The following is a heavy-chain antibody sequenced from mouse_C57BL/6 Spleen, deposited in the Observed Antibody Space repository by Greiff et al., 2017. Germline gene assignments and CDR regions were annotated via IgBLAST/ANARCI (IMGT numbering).Heavy chain of an antibody. CDR3: ARGGSPYYFDC. J-gene: IGHJ2*01. Sequence: QVQLQQPGAELVKPGASVKMSCKASGYTFTSYWITWVKQRPGQGLEWIGDIYPGSGSTYYNEKFKGKATLTVDTSYSTAYMQLSSLTSEDSAVYYCARGGSPYYFDCWGQGTTLTVSS. CDR2: IYPGSGST. D-gene: IGHD1-1*01. CDR1: GYTFTSYW. V-gene: IGHV1-55*01.